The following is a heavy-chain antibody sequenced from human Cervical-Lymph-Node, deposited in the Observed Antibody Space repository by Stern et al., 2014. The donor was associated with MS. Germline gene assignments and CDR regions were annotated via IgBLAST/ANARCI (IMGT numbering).Heavy chain of an antibody. Sequence: QVTLKESGPALVKPTQTLTLTCTFSGFSLSTGGMCVTWIRQPPVKALEWLGLIDWDGDKYYRTPLRTRLTISKDTFKNQVVLTMTNMDPVDTATYYCARIRGTARLIDYWGQGTLVTVSS. CDR1: GFSLSTGGMC. J-gene: IGHJ4*02. CDR3: ARIRGTARLIDY. D-gene: IGHD1/OR15-1a*01. CDR2: IDWDGDK. V-gene: IGHV2-70*01.